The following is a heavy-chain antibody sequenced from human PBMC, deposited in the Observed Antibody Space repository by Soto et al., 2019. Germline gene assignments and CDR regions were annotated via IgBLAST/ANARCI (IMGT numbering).Heavy chain of an antibody. CDR2: IYSTGST. CDR3: ARQGFGALHGLVDF. V-gene: IGHV4-59*08. J-gene: IGHJ6*02. D-gene: IGHD3-10*01. CDR1: GGSINNYY. Sequence: SETLSLTCTVSGGSINNYYWSWIRQPPGKGLEWIGYIYSTGSTNYTPSLKSRVTISVDTSKNQFSLKLSSVTAADTAVYYCARQGFGALHGLVDFWGQGTTVPVSS.